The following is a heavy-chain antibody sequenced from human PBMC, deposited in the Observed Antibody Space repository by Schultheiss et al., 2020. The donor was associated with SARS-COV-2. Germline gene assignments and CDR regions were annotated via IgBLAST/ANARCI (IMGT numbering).Heavy chain of an antibody. J-gene: IGHJ6*03. CDR2: IRSKANSYAT. Sequence: GESLKISCAASGFTFSGSAMHWVRQASGKGLEWVGRIRSKANSYATAYAASVKGRFTISRDDSKNTAYLQMNSLKTEDTAVYYCTRLPVAGTYYYFYMDVWGKGTTVTVSS. D-gene: IGHD6-19*01. CDR3: TRLPVAGTYYYFYMDV. CDR1: GFTFSGSA. V-gene: IGHV3-73*01.